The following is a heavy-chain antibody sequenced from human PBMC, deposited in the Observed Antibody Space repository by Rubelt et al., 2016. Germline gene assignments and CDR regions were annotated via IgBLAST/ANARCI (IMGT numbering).Heavy chain of an antibody. Sequence: QLQLQESGPGLVKPSETLSLTCTVSGGSISSYYWSWIRQPPGKGLEWIGSIYYSGSTYYNPSLKGRGTISVETSKNQFSLKLSAGTAADTAVYYCARRARSRIAVNLTWGQGTLVTVSS. CDR1: GGSISSYY. V-gene: IGHV4-59*04. CDR2: IYYSGST. J-gene: IGHJ5*02. CDR3: ARRARSRIAVNLT. D-gene: IGHD6-19*01.